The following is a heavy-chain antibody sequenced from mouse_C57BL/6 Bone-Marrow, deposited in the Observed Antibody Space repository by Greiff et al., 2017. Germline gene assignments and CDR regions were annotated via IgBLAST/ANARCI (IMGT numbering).Heavy chain of an antibody. Sequence: QVQLQQPGAELVKPGASVKMSCKASGYTFTSYWITWVKQRPGKGLEWIGDIYPGSGSTNYNEKFKSKATLTVDTSSSTAYMQLSILTSEDSAVYYCALITTVVATRARDYWGQGTSVTVSS. J-gene: IGHJ4*01. CDR2: IYPGSGST. CDR3: ALITTVVATRARDY. V-gene: IGHV1-55*01. D-gene: IGHD1-1*01. CDR1: GYTFTSYW.